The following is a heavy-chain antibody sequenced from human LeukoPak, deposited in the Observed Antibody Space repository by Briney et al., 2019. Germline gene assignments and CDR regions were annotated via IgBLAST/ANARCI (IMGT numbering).Heavy chain of an antibody. Sequence: GASVKVSCKAFGYSFTNFPMHWVRQAPGQRFEWMGWINSGTGNTKYSQKFQGRVTITRDTSASTAYMEPSSLRSEDTAAYYCARGSDYYDSRSYYSDWGQGTLVTVSS. CDR2: INSGTGNT. CDR3: ARGSDYYDSRSYYSD. J-gene: IGHJ4*02. CDR1: GYSFTNFP. V-gene: IGHV1-3*01. D-gene: IGHD3-22*01.